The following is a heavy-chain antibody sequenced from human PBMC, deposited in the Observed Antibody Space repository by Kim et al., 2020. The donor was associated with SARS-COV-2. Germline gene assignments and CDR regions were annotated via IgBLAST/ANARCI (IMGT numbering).Heavy chain of an antibody. CDR3: ASGGAMAQVDY. Sequence: SVKVSCKASGGTFSSYAISWVRQAPGQGLEWMGGIIPIFGTANYAQKVPGRVTITADKSTSTAYMELSSLRSEDTAVYYCASGGAMAQVDYWGQGNLVTVSS. CDR2: IIPIFGTA. J-gene: IGHJ4*02. CDR1: GGTFSSYA. V-gene: IGHV1-69*06. D-gene: IGHD5-18*01.